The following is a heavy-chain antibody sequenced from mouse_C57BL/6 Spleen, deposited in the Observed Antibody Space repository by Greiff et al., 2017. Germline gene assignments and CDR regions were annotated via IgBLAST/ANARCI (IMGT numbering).Heavy chain of an antibody. J-gene: IGHJ4*01. CDR3: ARKGYYVSSYYAMGY. Sequence: EVKLMESGGDLVKPGGSLKLSCAASGFTFSSYGMSWVRQTPDKRLAWVATISSGGSYPYYPDSMKGRFTISRDNAKNTLYLQMSSLKSEDTAMYYCARKGYYVSSYYAMGYWGQGTSVTVSS. V-gene: IGHV5-6*01. CDR2: ISSGGSYP. CDR1: GFTFSSYG. D-gene: IGHD1-1*01.